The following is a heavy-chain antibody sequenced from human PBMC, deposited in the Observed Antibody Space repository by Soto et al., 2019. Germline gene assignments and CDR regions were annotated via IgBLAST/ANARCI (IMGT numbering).Heavy chain of an antibody. CDR3: ARSTYYEYFQH. Sequence: SETLSLTCTVSGASISGYYWSWIRQPPGKGLEWIAYIYHSGSTNYNPSLKSRVTISVDTSRDQFSLKLSSVAPADTAIYYCARSTYYEYFQHWGQGALVTVSS. V-gene: IGHV4-59*01. J-gene: IGHJ1*01. CDR2: IYHSGST. CDR1: GASISGYY. D-gene: IGHD1-26*01.